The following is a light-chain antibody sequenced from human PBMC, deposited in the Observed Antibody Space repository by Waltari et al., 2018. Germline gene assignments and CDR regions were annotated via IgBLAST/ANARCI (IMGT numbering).Light chain of an antibody. CDR2: KDS. CDR1: SLPKLY. Sequence: SYDLTQPPSVSVSPGQTARITCSGDSLPKLYSYWYQPKPGQAPVLLIYKDSERPSGIPGRFSGYSSGTTATLTISGVQAEDEADYYCQSADTNFANHVVFGGGTQLTVL. CDR3: QSADTNFANHVV. V-gene: IGLV3-25*03. J-gene: IGLJ2*01.